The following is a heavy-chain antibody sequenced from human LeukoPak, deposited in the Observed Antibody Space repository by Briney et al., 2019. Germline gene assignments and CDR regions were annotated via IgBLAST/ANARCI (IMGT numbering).Heavy chain of an antibody. CDR1: GYTFTSYG. CDR3: ARVQWQITHDSRAQTDY. CDR2: ISAYNGNT. J-gene: IGHJ4*02. Sequence: GASVKVSCKASGYTFTSYGISWVRQAPGQRLEWMGWISAYNGNTNYAQKLQGRVTMTTDTSTSTAYMELRSLRSDDTAVYYCARVQWQITHDSRAQTDYWGQGTLVTVSS. V-gene: IGHV1-18*01. D-gene: IGHD3-22*01.